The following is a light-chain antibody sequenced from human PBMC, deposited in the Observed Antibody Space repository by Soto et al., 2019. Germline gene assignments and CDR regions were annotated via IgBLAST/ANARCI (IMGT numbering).Light chain of an antibody. Sequence: QSALTQPASVSGSPGQSITISCTGTSSDVGGNDHVSWYQQHPGKAPKLMIYDVSDRPSGVSTRYSASKSGNTASLTISGLQADDEADYYCSSFTNTYHYVFGTGTKVTVL. J-gene: IGLJ1*01. V-gene: IGLV2-14*03. CDR3: SSFTNTYHYV. CDR2: DVS. CDR1: SSDVGGNDH.